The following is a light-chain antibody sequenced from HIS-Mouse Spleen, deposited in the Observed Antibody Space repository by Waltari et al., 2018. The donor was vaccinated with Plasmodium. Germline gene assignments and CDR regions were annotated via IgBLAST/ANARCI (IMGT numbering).Light chain of an antibody. CDR3: QQYNSYPYT. CDR2: KAS. J-gene: IGKJ3*01. V-gene: IGKV1-5*03. CDR1: QSIRSW. Sequence: DIQMTQSPSPLSASAGDRVPITCRASQSIRSWLAWYQQKPGKAPKLLIYKASSLESGVPSRFSGSGSGTEFTLTISSLQPDDFATYYCQQYNSYPYTFGPGTKVDIK.